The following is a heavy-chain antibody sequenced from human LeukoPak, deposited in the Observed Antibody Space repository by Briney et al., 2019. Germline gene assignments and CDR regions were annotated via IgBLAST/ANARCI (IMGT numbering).Heavy chain of an antibody. Sequence: PGGSLRLSCAASGFTFSSYWMHWVRQPPGKGLVWVSRIHLDGRTTNYADSVKGRFTISRDNAKNTLYLEMNSLRAEDTAVYYCAGGGSPSDYWGQGTLVTVS. V-gene: IGHV3-74*01. J-gene: IGHJ4*02. CDR2: IHLDGRTT. CDR1: GFTFSSYW. D-gene: IGHD3-16*01. CDR3: AGGGSPSDY.